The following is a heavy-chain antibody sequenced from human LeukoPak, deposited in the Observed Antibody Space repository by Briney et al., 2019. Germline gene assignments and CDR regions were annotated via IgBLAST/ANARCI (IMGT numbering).Heavy chain of an antibody. J-gene: IGHJ5*02. Sequence: SQTLSLTCAISGDSVSSNSVTWNWIRQSPSRGLEWLGRTYYRSTWYNDYAVSVRGRVTVNPDTSKNQFSLYLNSVTPEDTAVYYCARRLTQYDCFDPWGQGILVTVSS. CDR2: TYYRSTWYN. V-gene: IGHV6-1*01. D-gene: IGHD2-2*01. CDR1: GDSVSSNSVT. CDR3: ARRLTQYDCFDP.